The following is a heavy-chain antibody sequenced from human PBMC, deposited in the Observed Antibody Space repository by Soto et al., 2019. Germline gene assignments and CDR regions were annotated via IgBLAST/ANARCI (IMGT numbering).Heavy chain of an antibody. D-gene: IGHD6-19*01. V-gene: IGHV3-53*01. CDR2: IYGGGTT. Sequence: EVQLVESGGGLIQPGGSLRLSCAASGFAVSSKYMTWVRQAPGKGLEWVSVIYGGGTTYYADSVKGRFTISRDTSKNTLDFQMNSPRAEDTAVYYCVQTTGWPGFDFWGQGTLVTVSS. J-gene: IGHJ4*02. CDR1: GFAVSSKY. CDR3: VQTTGWPGFDF.